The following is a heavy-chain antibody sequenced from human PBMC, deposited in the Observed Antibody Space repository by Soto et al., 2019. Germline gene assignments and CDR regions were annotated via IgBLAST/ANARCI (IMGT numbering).Heavy chain of an antibody. CDR3: ARLGSSGWYQGSYFDY. D-gene: IGHD6-19*01. Sequence: QLQLQESGPGLVKPSETLSLTCIVSGGSITRNNHYWGWIRQSPGKGLEWIGSILYRGSTNYNPSLKSRVTFSVETSKNPFALKMGSVTAADTALYYCARLGSSGWYQGSYFDYWGQGTLVTVSS. CDR2: ILYRGST. CDR1: GGSITRNNHY. V-gene: IGHV4-39*01. J-gene: IGHJ4*02.